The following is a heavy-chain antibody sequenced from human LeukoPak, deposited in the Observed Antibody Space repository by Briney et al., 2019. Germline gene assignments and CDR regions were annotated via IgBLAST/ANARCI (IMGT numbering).Heavy chain of an antibody. CDR2: IYYSGST. CDR1: GGSISSGGYY. V-gene: IGHV4-31*03. Sequence: SETLSLTCTVSGGSISSGGYYWSWIRQHPGKGLEWIGYIYYSGSTYYNPSLKSRVTISVDTSKNQFSLKLSSVTAADTAVYYCARALSIAVAGSRFEDYWGQGTLVTVSS. J-gene: IGHJ4*02. CDR3: ARALSIAVAGSRFEDY. D-gene: IGHD6-19*01.